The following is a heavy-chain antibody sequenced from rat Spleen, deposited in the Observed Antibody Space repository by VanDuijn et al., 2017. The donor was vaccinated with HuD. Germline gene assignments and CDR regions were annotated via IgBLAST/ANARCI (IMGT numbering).Heavy chain of an antibody. CDR2: ISTGGGVT. Sequence: EVQLVESGGGLVQPGRSLKLSCAASGFTFSPFAMAWVRQAPKKGLEWIASISTGGGVTHYRDSVKGRFTFSRDNAKNTQYLQMDSRRSEDTATYYCARNRLPGSPWVGVFDYWGQGVMVTVSS. J-gene: IGHJ2*01. CDR3: ARNRLPGSPWVGVFDY. CDR1: GFTFSPFA. D-gene: IGHD1-4*01. V-gene: IGHV5S13*01.